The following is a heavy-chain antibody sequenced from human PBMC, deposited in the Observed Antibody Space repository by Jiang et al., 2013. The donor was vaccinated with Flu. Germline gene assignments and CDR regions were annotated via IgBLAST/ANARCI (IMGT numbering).Heavy chain of an antibody. J-gene: IGHJ4*02. CDR3: AREGRYSYGQRGYYFDY. CDR1: GYTFTGYY. CDR2: INPNSGGT. Sequence: SGAEVKKPGASVKVSCKASGYTFTGYYMHWVRQAPGQGLEWMGWINPNSGGTNYAQKFQGWVTMTRDTSISTAYMELSRLRSDDTAVYYCAREGRYSYGQRGYYFDYWGQGTLVTVSS. V-gene: IGHV1-2*04. D-gene: IGHD5-18*01.